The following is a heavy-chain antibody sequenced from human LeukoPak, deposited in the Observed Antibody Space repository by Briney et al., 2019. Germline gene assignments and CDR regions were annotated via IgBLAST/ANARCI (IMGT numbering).Heavy chain of an antibody. V-gene: IGHV4-39*07. J-gene: IGHJ4*02. CDR1: GGSISSSSYY. Sequence: SETLSLTCTVSGGSISSSSYYWGWIRQPPGKGLEWIGSIYYSGSTYYNPSLKSRVTISVDTSKNQFSLKLSSVTAEDTAVYYCARGFHITGYYPGDYWGQGTLVTVSS. CDR3: ARGFHITGYYPGDY. CDR2: IYYSGST. D-gene: IGHD1-26*01.